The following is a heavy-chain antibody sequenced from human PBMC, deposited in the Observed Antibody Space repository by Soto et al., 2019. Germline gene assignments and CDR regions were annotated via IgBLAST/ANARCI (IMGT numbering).Heavy chain of an antibody. CDR1: GGSISSSSYY. V-gene: IGHV4-39*07. J-gene: IGHJ4*02. Sequence: SETLSLTCTVSGGSISSSSYYWGWIRQPPQRGLEYIGEIFHDGTANYYPSFERRVAISVDTSKNQFSLKLTSVTAADTAIYFCARLVYDTRLNYMYFDFWGQGALVTVSS. CDR3: ARLVYDTRLNYMYFDF. CDR2: IFHDGTA. D-gene: IGHD3-10*01.